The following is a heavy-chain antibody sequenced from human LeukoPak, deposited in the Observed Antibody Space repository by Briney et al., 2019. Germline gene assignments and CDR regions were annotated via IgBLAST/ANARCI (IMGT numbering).Heavy chain of an antibody. J-gene: IGHJ3*02. CDR1: GFTVSSNY. Sequence: GGSLRLSCAASGFTVSSNYMSWVRQAPGKGLEWVSVIYSGGSTYYADSVKGRFTISRDNSKNTLYLQMNSLRAEDTAVYYCATHYYDSSGYYYADAFDIWGQGTMVTVSS. CDR3: ATHYYDSSGYYYADAFDI. CDR2: IYSGGST. V-gene: IGHV3-53*01. D-gene: IGHD3-22*01.